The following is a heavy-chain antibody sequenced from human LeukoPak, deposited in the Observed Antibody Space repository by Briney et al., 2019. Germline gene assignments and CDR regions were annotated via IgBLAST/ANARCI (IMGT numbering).Heavy chain of an antibody. CDR3: ARHRSITISNDSFDY. D-gene: IGHD3-3*01. CDR2: IRYDGSNK. V-gene: IGHV3-30*02. CDR1: GFTFSSYG. Sequence: PGGSLRLSCAASGFTFSSYGKHWVRQAPGKGLEWVAFIRYDGSNKYYADSVKGRFTISRDNSKNTMYLQMNSLRAEDTAVYYCARHRSITISNDSFDYWGQGTLVTVSS. J-gene: IGHJ4*02.